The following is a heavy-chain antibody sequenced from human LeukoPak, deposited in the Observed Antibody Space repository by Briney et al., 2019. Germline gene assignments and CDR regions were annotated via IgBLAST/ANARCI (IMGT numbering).Heavy chain of an antibody. Sequence: SETLSLTCTVSGGSISSYYWSWIRQPAGKGLEWIGRIYTSGSTNYNPSLKSRVTMSVATSKNQFSLKLSSVTAADTAVYYCARERTDFRYDFWSGYQNYGMDVWGQGTTVTVSS. V-gene: IGHV4-4*07. J-gene: IGHJ6*02. CDR2: IYTSGST. CDR1: GGSISSYY. D-gene: IGHD3-3*01. CDR3: ARERTDFRYDFWSGYQNYGMDV.